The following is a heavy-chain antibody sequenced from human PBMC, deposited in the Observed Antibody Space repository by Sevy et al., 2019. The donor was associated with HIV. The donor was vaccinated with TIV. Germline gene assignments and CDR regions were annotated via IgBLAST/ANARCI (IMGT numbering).Heavy chain of an antibody. V-gene: IGHV1-69*13. CDR3: AIYYDSSGTRGRYYFDY. J-gene: IGHJ4*02. CDR2: IIPIFGTA. D-gene: IGHD3-22*01. CDR1: GGTFSSYA. Sequence: ASVKVSCKASGGTFSSYAISWVRQAPGQGLEWMGVIIPIFGTANYAQKFQGRVTITADESTSTAYMELSSLRSEDTAVYYCAIYYDSSGTRGRYYFDYWGQGTLVTVSS.